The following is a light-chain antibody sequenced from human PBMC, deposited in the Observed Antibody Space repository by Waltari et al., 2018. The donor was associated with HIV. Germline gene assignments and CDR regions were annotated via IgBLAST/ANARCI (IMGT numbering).Light chain of an antibody. CDR3: AAWDDSLNGYV. V-gene: IGLV1-36*01. Sequence: QSVLTQPPSVSEAPRKRVTISCSGSSSHVGYNGVTWYQQLPGKAPKLLIYFDDLLSSGVSDRFSGSKSGTSASLAISGLQSEDEGDYYCAAWDDSLNGYVFGTGTKVTVL. CDR1: SSHVGYNG. J-gene: IGLJ1*01. CDR2: FDD.